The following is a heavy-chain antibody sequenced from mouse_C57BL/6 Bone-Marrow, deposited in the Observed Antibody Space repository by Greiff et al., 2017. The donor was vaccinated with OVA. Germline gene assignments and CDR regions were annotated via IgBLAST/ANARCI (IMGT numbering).Heavy chain of an antibody. V-gene: IGHV1-69*01. CDR3: ARSESTMVTTYDY. J-gene: IGHJ2*01. D-gene: IGHD2-2*01. CDR2: IDPSDSYT. CDR1: GYTFPSYW. Sequence: QVQLQQSGAELVMPGASVKLSCKASGYTFPSYWMHWVKQRPGQGLEWIGEIDPSDSYTNYNQKFKGKSTLTVDKSSSTAYMQLSSLTSEDSAVYYCARSESTMVTTYDYWGQGTTLTVSS.